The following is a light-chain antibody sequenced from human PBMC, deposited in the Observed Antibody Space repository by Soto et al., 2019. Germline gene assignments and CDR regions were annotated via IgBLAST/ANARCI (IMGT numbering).Light chain of an antibody. V-gene: IGKV1-39*01. J-gene: IGKJ1*01. CDR2: STS. CDR1: QSITY. CDR3: QRRHGT. Sequence: DIQMTQSPSSLSASVGDRVTITCRASQSITYFNWYQQKPGKAPKLLIYSTSNLQSGVPSRFSGSGSGTDFTLTISSLQPEDFATYYCQRRHGTFGPGTKVEIK.